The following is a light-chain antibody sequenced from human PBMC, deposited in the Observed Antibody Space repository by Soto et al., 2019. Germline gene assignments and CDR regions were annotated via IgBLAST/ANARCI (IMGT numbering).Light chain of an antibody. CDR3: QQSYSTPIT. J-gene: IGKJ3*01. CDR1: QSISSF. CDR2: AAS. Sequence: DIQMTQSPSSLSASVGDRVTITCRASQSISSFLNWYQQKPGKAPKLLIYAASSLQSEVPSRFSGSGSGKDFTLTISSLQPEDFATYYCQQSYSTPITFGPGTKVDIK. V-gene: IGKV1-39*01.